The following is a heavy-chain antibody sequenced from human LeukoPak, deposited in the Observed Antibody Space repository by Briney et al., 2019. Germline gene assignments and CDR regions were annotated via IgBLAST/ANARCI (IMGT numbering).Heavy chain of an antibody. Sequence: PGGSLRLSCAASGFTFSSYAMSWVRQAPGKGLEWVANIKQDGSKKNYVGSVQGRFTISTDNAKNSVYLQMNSLRAEDTAVYYCAGGIAAVPDYWGQGTLVTVSS. CDR3: AGGIAAVPDY. CDR1: GFTFSSYA. V-gene: IGHV3-7*01. J-gene: IGHJ4*02. CDR2: IKQDGSKK. D-gene: IGHD6-13*01.